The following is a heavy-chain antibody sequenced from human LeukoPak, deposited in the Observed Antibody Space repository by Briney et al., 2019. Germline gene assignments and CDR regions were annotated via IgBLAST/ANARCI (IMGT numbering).Heavy chain of an antibody. CDR2: ISYDGSNK. J-gene: IGHJ5*02. D-gene: IGHD3-22*01. CDR1: GFTFSSYG. V-gene: IGHV3-30*18. Sequence: PGRSLRLSCAASGFTFSSYGMHWVRQAPGKGLEWVAVISYDGSNKYYADSVKGRFTISRDNSKNTLYLQMNSLRAEDTAVYYCAKEYYYDTYGWFDPWGQGTLVTVSS. CDR3: AKEYYYDTYGWFDP.